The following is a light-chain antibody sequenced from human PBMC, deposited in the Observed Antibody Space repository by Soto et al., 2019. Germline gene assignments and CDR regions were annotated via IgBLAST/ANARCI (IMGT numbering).Light chain of an antibody. CDR1: QSVSSSS. CDR3: QHYGSAQT. Sequence: EIVLTQSPGTLSLSPGERATLSCRASQSVSSSSLAWYQQKPGQAPRLLIYGASSRATGIPDRFSGGGSGTDFTLTISRLEPEDFAVYYCQHYGSAQTFGQGTKVEIK. J-gene: IGKJ1*01. V-gene: IGKV3-20*01. CDR2: GAS.